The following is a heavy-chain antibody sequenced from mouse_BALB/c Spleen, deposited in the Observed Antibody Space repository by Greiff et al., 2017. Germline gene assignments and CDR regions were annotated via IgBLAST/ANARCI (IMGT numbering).Heavy chain of an antibody. CDR1: GYTFTDYN. CDR3: ARSEKYGYAMDY. J-gene: IGHJ4*01. V-gene: IGHV1S29*02. D-gene: IGHD1-1*01. CDR2: IYPYNGGT. Sequence: VQLQQSGPELVKPGASVKISCKASGYTFTDYNMHWVKQSHGKSLEWIGYIYPYNGGTGYNQKFKSKATLTVDNSSSTAYMGLRSLTSEDSAVYYCARSEKYGYAMDYWGQGTSVTVSS.